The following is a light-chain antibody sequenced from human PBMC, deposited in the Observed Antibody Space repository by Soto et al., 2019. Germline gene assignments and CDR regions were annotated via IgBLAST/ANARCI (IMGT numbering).Light chain of an antibody. Sequence: NFMLTQPHSVSESPGETVTISCTGTSGGIANNYVEWCQQRPGSAPTIVIYEHNQRPSGVPDRFSGTTDDSSNSASLTFSGLQTEDESDYYGRSDDSSFVFFGGGTQLTVL. V-gene: IGLV6-57*02. J-gene: IGLJ2*01. CDR1: SGGIANNY. CDR2: EHN. CDR3: RSDDSSFVF.